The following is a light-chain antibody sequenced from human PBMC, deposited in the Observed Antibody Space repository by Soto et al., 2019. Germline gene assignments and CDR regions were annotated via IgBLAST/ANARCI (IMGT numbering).Light chain of an antibody. CDR3: QSYDSSLRVFII. CDR1: SSNIGAGYD. J-gene: IGLJ2*01. Sequence: QSVLTQPPSVSGAPGQRVTISCTGSSSNIGAGYDVHWYQQFPGTAPKLLIYGDSNRPSGVPDRFSGSKSGTSASLAITGLQAEDEAEYYCQSYDSSLRVFIIFGGGTKLTVL. V-gene: IGLV1-40*01. CDR2: GDS.